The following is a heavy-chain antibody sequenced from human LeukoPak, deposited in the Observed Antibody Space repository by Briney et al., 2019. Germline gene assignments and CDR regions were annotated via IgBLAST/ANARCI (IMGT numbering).Heavy chain of an antibody. J-gene: IGHJ4*02. D-gene: IGHD5-18*01. CDR3: AKQKTEIQLWPTYFDY. V-gene: IGHV3-9*01. CDR2: ISWNSGSI. CDR1: GFTFDDYA. Sequence: GRSLRLSCAASGFTFDDYAMHWVRQAPGKGLEWVSGISWNSGSIGYADSVKGRFTISRDNAKNSLYLQMNSLRAEDTALYYCAKQKTEIQLWPTYFDYWGQGTLVTVSS.